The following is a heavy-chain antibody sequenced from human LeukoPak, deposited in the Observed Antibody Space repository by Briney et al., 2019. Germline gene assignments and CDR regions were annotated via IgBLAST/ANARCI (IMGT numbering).Heavy chain of an antibody. Sequence: PSETLSLTCSVSGGSISSGTYYWGWIRQPPGKGLEWIGEINHSGSTNYNPSLKSRVTISVDTSKNQFSLKLSSVTAADTAVYYCASFSSPGDYWGQGTLVTVSS. CDR3: ASFSSPGDY. CDR2: INHSGST. D-gene: IGHD6-13*01. V-gene: IGHV4-39*07. J-gene: IGHJ4*02. CDR1: GGSISSGTYY.